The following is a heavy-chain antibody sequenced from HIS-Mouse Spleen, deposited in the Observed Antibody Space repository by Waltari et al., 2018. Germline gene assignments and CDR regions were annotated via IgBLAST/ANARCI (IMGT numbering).Heavy chain of an antibody. Sequence: QLQLQESGPGLVKPSETLSLTCTVSGGSIRSSSYYLGWIRQHPGKGLEWIGSIYYSGSTYYNPSLKSRVTISVDTSKNQFSLKLSSVTAADTAVYYCAREIPYSSSWYDWYFDLWGRGTLVTVSS. J-gene: IGHJ2*01. CDR1: GGSIRSSSYY. CDR2: IYYSGST. CDR3: AREIPYSSSWYDWYFDL. V-gene: IGHV4-39*07. D-gene: IGHD6-13*01.